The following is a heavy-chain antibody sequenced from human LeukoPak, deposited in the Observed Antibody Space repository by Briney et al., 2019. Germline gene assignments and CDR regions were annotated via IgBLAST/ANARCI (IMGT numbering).Heavy chain of an antibody. CDR3: ARRELELLDY. J-gene: IGHJ4*02. D-gene: IGHD1-7*01. Sequence: SETLSLTCTVSGGSISSSSYYWGWIRQPPGKGLEWIGSIYYSGSTYYNPSLKSRVTISVDTSKNQFSLKLSSVTAADTAVYYCARRELELLDYWGQGTLVTVSS. CDR2: IYYSGST. V-gene: IGHV4-39*01. CDR1: GGSISSSSYY.